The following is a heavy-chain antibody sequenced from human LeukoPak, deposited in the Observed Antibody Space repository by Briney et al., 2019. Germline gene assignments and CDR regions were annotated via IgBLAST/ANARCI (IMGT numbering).Heavy chain of an antibody. Sequence: GGSLRLSCAASGFTFSSYSMNWVRQAPGKGLEWVSSISSSSSYIYYADSVKGRFTISRDNAKNSLYLQMNSLRAEDTAVYYCARGSVIVLMVYAEYYFDYWGQGTLVTVSS. CDR3: ARGSVIVLMVYAEYYFDY. J-gene: IGHJ4*02. CDR2: ISSSSSYI. CDR1: GFTFSSYS. D-gene: IGHD2-8*01. V-gene: IGHV3-21*01.